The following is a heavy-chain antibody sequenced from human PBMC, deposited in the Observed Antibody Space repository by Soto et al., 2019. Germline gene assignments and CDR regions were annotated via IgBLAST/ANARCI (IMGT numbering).Heavy chain of an antibody. Sequence: ASVKVSCKASGYTFTSYGISWVRQAPGQGLEWMGWISAYNGNTNYAQKLQGRVTMTTDTSTSTAYMELRSLRSDDTAVYYCARGLFEYCSGGSCYQTGNDAFDIWGQGTMVTVSS. D-gene: IGHD2-15*01. V-gene: IGHV1-18*01. J-gene: IGHJ3*02. CDR1: GYTFTSYG. CDR2: ISAYNGNT. CDR3: ARGLFEYCSGGSCYQTGNDAFDI.